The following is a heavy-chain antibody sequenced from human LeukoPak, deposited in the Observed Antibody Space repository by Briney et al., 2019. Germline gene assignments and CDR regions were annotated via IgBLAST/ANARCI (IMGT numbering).Heavy chain of an antibody. CDR2: ISYDGSNK. D-gene: IGHD6-13*01. CDR1: GFTFSSYA. J-gene: IGHJ4*02. Sequence: PGGSLRLSCAASGFTFSSYAMHWVRQAPGKGLEWVAVISYDGSNKYYADSVKGRFTISRDNSKNTLYLQMNSLRAEDTAVYYCARGLAAAGSGILMDYWGQGTLVTVSS. V-gene: IGHV3-30*04. CDR3: ARGLAAAGSGILMDY.